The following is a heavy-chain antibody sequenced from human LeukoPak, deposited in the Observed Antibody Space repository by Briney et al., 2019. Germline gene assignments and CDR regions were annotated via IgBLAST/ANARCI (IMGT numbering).Heavy chain of an antibody. CDR2: ISSSSTI. CDR3: ARRGASSGGLDY. J-gene: IGHJ4*02. CDR1: GFTFSSYS. Sequence: GGTLRLSCPASGFTFSSYSMNWVPQAPGKGLKGVSYISSSSTIYYADSLKGRFTISRDNAKNSLYLQMNSLRAEDTAVYYCARRGASSGGLDYWGQGTLVTVSS. V-gene: IGHV3-48*01. D-gene: IGHD6-19*01.